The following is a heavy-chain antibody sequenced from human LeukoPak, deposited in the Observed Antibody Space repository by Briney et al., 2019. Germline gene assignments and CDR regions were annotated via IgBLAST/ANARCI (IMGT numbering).Heavy chain of an antibody. D-gene: IGHD4-17*01. CDR1: RFTSSIYA. CDR3: AKDRYDDYIYYFDP. V-gene: IGHV3-23*01. J-gene: IGHJ5*02. CDR2: ISNSGRST. Sequence: VGSLRHSSIEPRFTSSIYAMSWVPQAPREGLECVSPISNSGRSTYYADSVKGRFTISRDNSKNTLYLQVNSLRAEDTAVYYCAKDRYDDYIYYFDPWGQGTLVTVSS.